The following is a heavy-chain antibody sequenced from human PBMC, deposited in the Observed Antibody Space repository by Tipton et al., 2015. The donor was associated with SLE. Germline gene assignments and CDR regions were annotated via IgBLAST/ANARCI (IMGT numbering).Heavy chain of an antibody. J-gene: IGHJ4*02. CDR1: GFTFDDYG. CDR2: INWNGGST. Sequence: QLVQSGGGVVRPGGSLRLSCAASGFTFDDYGMSWVRQAPGKGLEWVSGINWNGGSTGYADSVKGRFTISRDNAKNSLYLQMNSLRAEDTALYYCARGGLYYYDSSGSVGYFGYWGQGTLVTVSS. V-gene: IGHV3-20*04. D-gene: IGHD3-22*01. CDR3: ARGGLYYYDSSGSVGYFGY.